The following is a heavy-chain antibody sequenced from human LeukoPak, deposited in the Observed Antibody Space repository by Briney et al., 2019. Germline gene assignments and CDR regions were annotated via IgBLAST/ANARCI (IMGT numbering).Heavy chain of an antibody. CDR3: AHSFTVYYDSSGYSYYFDY. V-gene: IGHV2-5*01. CDR2: IYWNDDK. D-gene: IGHD3-22*01. J-gene: IGHJ4*02. Sequence: DWVRQPPGKALEWLALIYWNDDKPYSPSLKSRLTITKDTSKTQVVLTMTNMDPVDTATYYCAHSFTVYYDSSGYSYYFDYWGQGTLVTVSS.